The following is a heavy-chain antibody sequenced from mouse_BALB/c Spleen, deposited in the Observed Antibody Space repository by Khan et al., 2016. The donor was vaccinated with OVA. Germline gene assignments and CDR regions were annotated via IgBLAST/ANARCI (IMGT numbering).Heavy chain of an antibody. CDR2: IYPGNTDT. CDR3: TRRNWDVAWFAY. D-gene: IGHD4-1*01. Sequence: EVQLQQSGTVLARPGASVKMSCKASGYTFTSYWMHWVKQRPGQGLEWIGDIYPGNTDTNYNQKFTGKAKLTAVTSTSTAYMELSSLTNDDSAVYYCTRRNWDVAWFAYWGQGTLVTVSA. CDR1: GYTFTSYW. J-gene: IGHJ3*01. V-gene: IGHV1-5*01.